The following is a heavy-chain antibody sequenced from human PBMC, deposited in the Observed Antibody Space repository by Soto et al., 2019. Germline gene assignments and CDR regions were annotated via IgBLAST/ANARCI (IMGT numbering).Heavy chain of an antibody. V-gene: IGHV1-8*01. D-gene: IGHD2-15*01. Sequence: QVQLVQSGAEVKKPGASVKVSCKASGYTFTSYDSNWVRQATGQGLEWLGWRKPNSVNTGYAQKFQGRVTMTRGTSINTAYMELSSLRSEDTAVDYCAREVAGRSYQPIDFWGQGTLVTVSS. CDR3: AREVAGRSYQPIDF. CDR1: GYTFTSYD. J-gene: IGHJ4*02. CDR2: RKPNSVNT.